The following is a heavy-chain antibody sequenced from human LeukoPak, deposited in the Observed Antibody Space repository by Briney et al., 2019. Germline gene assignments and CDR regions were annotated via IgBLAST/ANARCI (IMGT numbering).Heavy chain of an antibody. CDR1: GLTFSSYA. D-gene: IGHD6-13*01. Sequence: GGSLRLSCAASGLTFSSYAMSWVRQAPGKGLEWVSAISGSSGHTYYADSVKGRFTISRDNSKNTLYLQMNSPRAEDTAVYYCARNSYSGSYYLDDWGQGSLVTVSS. CDR3: ARNSYSGSYYLDD. V-gene: IGHV3-23*01. J-gene: IGHJ4*02. CDR2: ISGSSGHT.